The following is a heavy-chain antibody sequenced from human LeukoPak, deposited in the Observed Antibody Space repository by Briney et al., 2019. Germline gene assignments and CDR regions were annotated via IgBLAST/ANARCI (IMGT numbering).Heavy chain of an antibody. CDR1: GFTFSSYG. J-gene: IGHJ4*02. Sequence: PGGSLRLSCAASGFTFSSYGMHWVRQAPGKGLVWVSGINTDGSTTIYADSVKGRFIISGDNVKNTLYLQMNSLRAEDTAVYYCARGYTSGPGGYWGQGTLVTVSS. CDR2: INTDGSTT. CDR3: ARGYTSGPGGY. V-gene: IGHV3-74*01. D-gene: IGHD6-19*01.